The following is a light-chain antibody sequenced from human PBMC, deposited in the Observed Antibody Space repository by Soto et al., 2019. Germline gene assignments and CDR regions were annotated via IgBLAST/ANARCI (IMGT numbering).Light chain of an antibody. CDR2: KAS. Sequence: DIQMTQSPSSLSASVGDRVTITCRASQVITNFLAWYQQKPGKAPKLLIHKASSLQSGVPSRFSGSGSGTDFTLTISSLHPDDFATYYFQQYNSYSPTFGQGTKVDIK. CDR1: QVITNF. CDR3: QQYNSYSPT. V-gene: IGKV1-5*03. J-gene: IGKJ1*01.